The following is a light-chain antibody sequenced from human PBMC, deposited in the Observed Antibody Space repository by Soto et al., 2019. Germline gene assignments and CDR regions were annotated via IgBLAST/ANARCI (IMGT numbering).Light chain of an antibody. CDR2: GAS. CDR3: QQGYSTTPIP. V-gene: IGKV1-39*01. Sequence: DILMTQSPSSLSAAIGDRVTITCRASQSIKNYLNWYQHKPGAAPKLLIFGASNLESGVPSRFSGSGSGTEFTLSISSLQPEDFATYYCQQGYSTTPIPFGQGTRVEIK. J-gene: IGKJ5*01. CDR1: QSIKNY.